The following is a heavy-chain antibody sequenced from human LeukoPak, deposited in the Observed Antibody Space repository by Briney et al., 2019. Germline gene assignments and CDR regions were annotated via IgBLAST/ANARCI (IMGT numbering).Heavy chain of an antibody. Sequence: PGGSLRLSCAASGFTFSSYWMSWVRQAPGKGLEWVANIKQDGSEKYYVDSVKGRFTISRDNAKNSLYLQMNSLRAEDMALYYCAKSAVSGDYPYYYYYGMDVWGQGTTVTVSS. CDR2: IKQDGSEK. CDR3: AKSAVSGDYPYYYYYGMDV. CDR1: GFTFSSYW. J-gene: IGHJ6*02. V-gene: IGHV3-7*03. D-gene: IGHD4-17*01.